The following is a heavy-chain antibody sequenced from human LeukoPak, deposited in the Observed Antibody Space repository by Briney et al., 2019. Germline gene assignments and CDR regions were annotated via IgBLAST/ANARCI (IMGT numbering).Heavy chain of an antibody. D-gene: IGHD3-10*01. J-gene: IGHJ5*02. CDR3: ARGEITMVRGVIWS. CDR1: GGSISSSSYY. V-gene: IGHV4-39*01. Sequence: SETLSLTCTVSGGSISSSSYYWGWIRQPPGKGLEWIGSIYYSGSTYYNPSLKSRVTISVDTSKNQFSLKLSSVTAADTAVYYCARGEITMVRGVIWSWGQGTLVTVSS. CDR2: IYYSGST.